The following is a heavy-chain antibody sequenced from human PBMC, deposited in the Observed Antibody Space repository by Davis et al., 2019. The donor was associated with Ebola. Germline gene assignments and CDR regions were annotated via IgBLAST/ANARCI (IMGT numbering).Heavy chain of an antibody. CDR1: GFTFSSYG. CDR2: ISYDGSNK. Sequence: PGGSLRLSCAASGFTFSSYGMHWVRQAPGKGLEWVAVISYDGSNKYYADSVKGRFTISRDNSKNTLYLQMNSLRAEDTAVYYCARDPHRYYYGMDVWGQGTTVTVSS. J-gene: IGHJ6*02. CDR3: ARDPHRYYYGMDV. V-gene: IGHV3-30*03.